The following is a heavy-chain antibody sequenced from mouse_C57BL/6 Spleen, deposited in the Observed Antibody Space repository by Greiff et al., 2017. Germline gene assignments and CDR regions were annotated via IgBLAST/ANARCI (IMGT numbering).Heavy chain of an antibody. CDR3: ARGGNFFTLYYNAMDY. D-gene: IGHD2-1*01. CDR1: GYSFTDYN. V-gene: IGHV1-39*01. CDR2: INPNYGTT. Sequence: EVQLQQSGPELVKPGASVKISCNASGYSFTDYNMNWVKQSHGKSLEWIGVINPNYGTTSYNQKFKGKATLTVDQSSSTAYMQLNSLTSEDSAVYYCARGGNFFTLYYNAMDYWGQGTSVTVSS. J-gene: IGHJ4*01.